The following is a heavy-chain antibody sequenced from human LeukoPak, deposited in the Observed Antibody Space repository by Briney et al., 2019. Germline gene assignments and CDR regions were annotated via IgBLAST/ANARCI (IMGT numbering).Heavy chain of an antibody. D-gene: IGHD6-13*01. CDR2: INANSGGT. Sequence: ASVKVSCKASGYTFTGYYMHWVRQAPGQGLQWMGWINANSGGTNYAQKFQGRVTMTRDTSISTAYMELSRLRSDDTAVYYCARDAVSIAAAGIYYYYYYMDVWGKGTTVTISS. CDR1: GYTFTGYY. V-gene: IGHV1-2*02. CDR3: ARDAVSIAAAGIYYYYYYMDV. J-gene: IGHJ6*03.